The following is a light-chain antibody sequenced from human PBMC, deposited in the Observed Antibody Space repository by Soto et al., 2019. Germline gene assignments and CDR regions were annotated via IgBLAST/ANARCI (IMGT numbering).Light chain of an antibody. CDR2: GAS. Sequence: ELGLTQSPGTRSLSPGERATRSCRASQSVSSSYLAWYQQKPGQAPRLLIYGASSRATGIPDRFSGSGSGTDFTLTISSLEPEDFAVYYCQKYGSSQITCGQGTRLEIK. CDR1: QSVSSSY. CDR3: QKYGSSQIT. J-gene: IGKJ5*01. V-gene: IGKV3-20*01.